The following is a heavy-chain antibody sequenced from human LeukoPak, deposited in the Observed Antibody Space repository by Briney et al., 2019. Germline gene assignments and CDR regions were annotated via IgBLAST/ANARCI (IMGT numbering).Heavy chain of an antibody. D-gene: IGHD2-21*01. J-gene: IGHJ3*02. CDR1: NGPITTTKW. CDR3: SSSLVVVVTYGFDI. CDR2: ISHTGST. V-gene: IGHV4-4*02. Sequence: KPSETLSLTYTVSNGPITTTKWWSWVRQPPGKGLEWIGEISHTGSTNYNPSFNSRVTMSVDKSKNQFSLNLKSVTAADTALYCASSSLVVVVTYGFDIWGRGTAVTVSS.